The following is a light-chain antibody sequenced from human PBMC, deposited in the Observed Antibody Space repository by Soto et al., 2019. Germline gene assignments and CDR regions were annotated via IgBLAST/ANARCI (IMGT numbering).Light chain of an antibody. CDR3: QQYGSSPPYT. J-gene: IGKJ2*01. Sequence: EIVLTQSPGTLSLSPGERATLSCRASQSVSSSYLAGYQQKPGQAPRLLIYGASGRATGIPDRFSGSGSGTDFTLTINRLEPEDFAVNYCQQYGSSPPYTVGQGTKMEIK. V-gene: IGKV3-20*01. CDR1: QSVSSSY. CDR2: GAS.